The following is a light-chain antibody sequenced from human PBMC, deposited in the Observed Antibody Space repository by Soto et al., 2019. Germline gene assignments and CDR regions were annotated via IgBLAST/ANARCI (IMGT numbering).Light chain of an antibody. CDR1: QSVTSSY. CDR2: ATS. J-gene: IGKJ1*01. Sequence: EIVLTQSPGTLSLSPGERATLSCRASQSVTSSYLAWYQQKPGQAPRLLIYATSSRATGIPDRFSGSGSGTDFTLTISRLEPEDFAVYYCQQYDSPTWTFGQGTKVEIK. CDR3: QQYDSPTWT. V-gene: IGKV3-20*01.